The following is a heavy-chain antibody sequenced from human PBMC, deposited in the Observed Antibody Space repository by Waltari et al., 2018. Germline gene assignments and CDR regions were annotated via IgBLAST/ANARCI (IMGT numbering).Heavy chain of an antibody. CDR1: GFTFSSYG. CDR3: AKAGYDFWSGDTIYYYYYYMDV. CDR2: IRYDGSNK. J-gene: IGHJ6*03. Sequence: QVQLVESGGGVVQPGGSLRLSCAASGFTFSSYGLHWVRQAPGKGLEWGAFIRYDGSNKYYADSGKGRFTISRDNSKNTLYLQMNSLRAEDTAVYYCAKAGYDFWSGDTIYYYYYYMDVWGKGTTVTVSS. D-gene: IGHD3-3*01. V-gene: IGHV3-30*02.